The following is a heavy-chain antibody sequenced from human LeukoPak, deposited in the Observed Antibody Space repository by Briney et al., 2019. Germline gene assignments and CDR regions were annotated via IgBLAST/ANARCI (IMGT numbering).Heavy chain of an antibody. CDR2: FFQSEKS. CDR1: GHSTTRGYY. D-gene: IGHD2/OR15-2a*01. CDR3: ARVLPVPYLLDS. V-gene: IGHV4-38-2*01. Sequence: SETLSLTCGISGHSTTRGYYWAWFRQPPGKGLEWIATFFQSEKSFYNASLKSRVIMSLDTSKSQFSLNLTSVTAADTAVYYCARVLPVPYLLDSWGQGTHVTVSS. J-gene: IGHJ4*02.